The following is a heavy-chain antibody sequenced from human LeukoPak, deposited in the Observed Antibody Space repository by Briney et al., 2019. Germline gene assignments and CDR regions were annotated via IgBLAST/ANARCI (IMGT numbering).Heavy chain of an antibody. CDR2: IYYSGST. J-gene: IGHJ4*02. V-gene: IGHV4-39*07. D-gene: IGHD2-15*01. CDR1: GGSISSGSYY. CDR3: ARVVASTSIDS. Sequence: PSETLSLTCTVSGGSISSGSYYWGWIRQPPGKGLEWIGNIYYSGSTNYNLSLKSRVTISVDTSKNQFSLKLTSVTAADTAVYYCARVVASTSIDSWGQGTLVTVSS.